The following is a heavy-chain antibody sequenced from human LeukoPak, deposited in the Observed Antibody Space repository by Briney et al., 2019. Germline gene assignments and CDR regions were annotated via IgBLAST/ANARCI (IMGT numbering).Heavy chain of an antibody. Sequence: SETLSLTCAVYGVAFSGYYCSWIRQPPGKRLEWIGEINHSGSTNYNPSLKSRVTISVDTSKNQFSLKLSAVTAADTAVYYCARGQDRAVAIKDWGQGTLVTVSS. CDR2: INHSGST. CDR1: GVAFSGYY. J-gene: IGHJ4*02. CDR3: ARGQDRAVAIKD. V-gene: IGHV4-34*01. D-gene: IGHD6-19*01.